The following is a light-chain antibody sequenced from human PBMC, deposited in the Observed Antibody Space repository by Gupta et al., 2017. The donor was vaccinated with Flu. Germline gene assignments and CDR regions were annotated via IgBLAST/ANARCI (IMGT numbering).Light chain of an antibody. CDR1: HNIGSF. Sequence: DIDMTQSPSTLSASVGDRATITCRASHNIGSFLAWYHQKPGKAPNLLIYKASSFYCGVPSRSSGGGYGTEFALTIGSRQLEDFATYFCHHYTGYSGIFAQGTRLEIK. J-gene: IGKJ2*01. CDR3: HHYTGYSGI. CDR2: KAS. V-gene: IGKV1-5*03.